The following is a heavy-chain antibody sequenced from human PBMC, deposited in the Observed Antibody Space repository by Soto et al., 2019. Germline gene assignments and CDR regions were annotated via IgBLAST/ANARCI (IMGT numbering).Heavy chain of an antibody. V-gene: IGHV3-7*01. CDR3: ARDLGYCSGNSCYDAFDM. CDR1: GFTFSSYS. Sequence: GSLRLSCSASGFTFSSYSMSWVRQAPGKGLEWVANIMPDGRDNHYVDSAKGRFTISRDNAKNSLYLQMNSLRAEDTAVYYCARDLGYCSGNSCYDAFDMWGQGTRVTVSS. CDR2: IMPDGRDN. J-gene: IGHJ3*02. D-gene: IGHD2-15*01.